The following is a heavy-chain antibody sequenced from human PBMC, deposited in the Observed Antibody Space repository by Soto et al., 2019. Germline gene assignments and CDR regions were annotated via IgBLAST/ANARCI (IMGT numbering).Heavy chain of an antibody. CDR1: NFVFSVYS. D-gene: IGHD3-3*01. CDR2: ISYDGGNK. V-gene: IGHV3-30-3*01. CDR3: ARDKDQYDFWGGTLDS. Sequence: QLVESGGGVVQPERSLRLSCTASNFVFSVYSLHWVRQAPGKGPEWVALISYDGGNKYYADSVKGRFTISRDNSKNTLYLQMNRLRREDTAVYYCARDKDQYDFWGGTLDSWGQGTLVTVSS. J-gene: IGHJ4*02.